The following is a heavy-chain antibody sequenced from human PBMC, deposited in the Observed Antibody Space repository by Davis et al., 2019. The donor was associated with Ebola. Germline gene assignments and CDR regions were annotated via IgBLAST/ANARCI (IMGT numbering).Heavy chain of an antibody. V-gene: IGHV3-7*01. CDR1: GFTFSSYW. J-gene: IGHJ4*02. CDR3: ARAQYYYGSGSYYPSHFDY. CDR2: IKQDGSEK. Sequence: GESLKISCAASGFTFSSYWMSWVRQAPGKGLEWVANIKQDGSEKYYVDSVKGRFTISRDNTKNSLYLQMNSLRAEDTAVYYCARAQYYYGSGSYYPSHFDYWGQGTLVIVSS. D-gene: IGHD3-10*01.